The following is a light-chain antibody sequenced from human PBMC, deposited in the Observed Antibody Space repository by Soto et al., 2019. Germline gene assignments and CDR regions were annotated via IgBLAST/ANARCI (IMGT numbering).Light chain of an antibody. Sequence: QSVLTQPRSVSGPPGQSVSISCSGTSSDVGTYNYVSWYQQHPGKAPKLMIYDVSKRPSGVPDRFSGSKSGNTASLTISGLQAEDEADYYCCSYAGGYTNAVFGGGTKLTVL. CDR1: SSDVGTYNY. CDR2: DVS. J-gene: IGLJ2*01. V-gene: IGLV2-11*01. CDR3: CSYAGGYTNAV.